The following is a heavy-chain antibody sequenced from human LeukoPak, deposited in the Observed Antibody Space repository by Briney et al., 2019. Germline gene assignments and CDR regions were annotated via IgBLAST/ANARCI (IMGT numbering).Heavy chain of an antibody. CDR3: AALDDYGDYWWFDP. CDR1: GGTFSSYA. V-gene: IGHV1-69*04. Sequence: GASVKVSCRASGGTFSSYAISWVRQAPGQGLEWMGRIIPILGIANYAQKFQGRVTITADKSTSTAYMELSSLRSEDTAVYYCAALDDYGDYWWFDPWGQGTLVTVSS. CDR2: IIPILGIA. J-gene: IGHJ5*02. D-gene: IGHD4-17*01.